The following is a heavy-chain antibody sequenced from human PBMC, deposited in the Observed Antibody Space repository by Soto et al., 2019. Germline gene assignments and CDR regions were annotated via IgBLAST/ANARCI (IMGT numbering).Heavy chain of an antibody. V-gene: IGHV3-15*07. J-gene: IGHJ6*02. CDR3: TPDPDYFYYCRMDV. Sequence: EVQLVESGGGLVKPGGSLRLSCAASGFTFSNAWMNWVRQAPGKGLEWVGSIKSKTDGGTTDYAAPVKGRFTISRDESQNTLYLQMNSLKTEDTAVYYCTPDPDYFYYCRMDVWGQGTTVTFSS. CDR2: IKSKTDGGTT. CDR1: GFTFSNAW.